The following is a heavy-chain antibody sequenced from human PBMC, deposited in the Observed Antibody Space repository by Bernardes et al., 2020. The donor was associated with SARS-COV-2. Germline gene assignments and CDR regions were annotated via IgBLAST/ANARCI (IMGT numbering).Heavy chain of an antibody. V-gene: IGHV1-18*01. CDR2: ISAYIGNT. CDR3: ARASAYGDCDSWFDP. CDR1: GYTFTSYA. J-gene: IGHJ5*02. Sequence: ASVKVSCKASGYTFTSYAISWVRQAPGQGLEWMGWISAYIGNTNYAQKLQGRVTITTDTSTSTAYMELRSLRSDDTAVYYCARASAYGDCDSWFDPWGQGTLVTVSS. D-gene: IGHD4-17*01.